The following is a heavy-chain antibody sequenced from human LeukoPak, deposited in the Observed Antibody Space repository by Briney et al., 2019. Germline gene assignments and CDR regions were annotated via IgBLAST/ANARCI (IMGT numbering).Heavy chain of an antibody. V-gene: IGHV3-33*01. CDR2: IWYDGSNK. J-gene: IGHJ4*02. CDR1: GFTFSSYG. D-gene: IGHD6-19*01. Sequence: PGGSLRLSCAASGFTFSSYGMHWVRQAPGKGLEWVAVIWYDGSNKYYADSVKGRFTISRDNSKNTLCLQMNSLRAEDTAVYYCARERAVAGFDYWGQGTLVTVSS. CDR3: ARERAVAGFDY.